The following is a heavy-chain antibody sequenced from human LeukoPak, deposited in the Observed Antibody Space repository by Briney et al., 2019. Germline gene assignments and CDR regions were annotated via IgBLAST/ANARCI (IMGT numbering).Heavy chain of an antibody. CDR2: IRQDGGEK. V-gene: IGHV3-7*01. J-gene: IGHJ6*03. CDR3: ARAWGILRYFDWLHYMDV. CDR1: GFTFSPYW. D-gene: IGHD3-9*01. Sequence: GGSLRLSCAASGFTFSPYWMSWVRQAPGKGLDWVANIRQDGGEKYYVDSVKGRFTISRDNAKNSLYLQMNSLRAEDTAVYYCARAWGILRYFDWLHYMDVWGKGTTVTVSS.